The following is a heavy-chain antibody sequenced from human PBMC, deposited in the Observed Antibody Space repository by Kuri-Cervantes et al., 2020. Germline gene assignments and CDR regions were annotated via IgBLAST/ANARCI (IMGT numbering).Heavy chain of an antibody. V-gene: IGHV4-34*01. CDR2: IDHNGIT. J-gene: IGHJ6*03. CDR3: ARVGGDYYNNYRTDMDV. Sequence: SQTLSLTCGVYSESFSGYFWTWIRQPPKKGLEWIGEIDHNGITNYESSLKSRVTISVDTSKNQFSLNLTSVTAADTAVYYCARVGGDYYNNYRTDMDVWGKGTTVTVSS. D-gene: IGHD3-22*01. CDR1: SESFSGYF.